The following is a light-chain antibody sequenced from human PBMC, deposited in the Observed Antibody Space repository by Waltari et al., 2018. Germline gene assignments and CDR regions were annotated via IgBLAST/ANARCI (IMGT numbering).Light chain of an antibody. V-gene: IGLV2-23*02. CDR2: EVS. CDR3: CSYAGTTTFL. J-gene: IGLJ2*01. Sequence: QSALTQPASVSGSPGQSITISCTGASSDVGTYNLVSWYQHHPGKAPKLMIYEVSKRPSGVSNRFSGSKSGNTASLTISGLQAEDEAGYYCCSYAGTTTFLFGGGTKVTVL. CDR1: SSDVGTYNL.